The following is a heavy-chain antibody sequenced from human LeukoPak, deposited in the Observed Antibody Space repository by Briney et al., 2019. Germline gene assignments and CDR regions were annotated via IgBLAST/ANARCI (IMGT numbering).Heavy chain of an antibody. CDR1: GYSFTSYW. D-gene: IGHD1-7*01. CDR2: IYPGDSDT. CDR3: ARGGLSRTLRPLDY. J-gene: IGHJ4*02. V-gene: IGHV5-51*01. Sequence: GESLKISCKGSGYSFTSYWVAWVRQMPGKGLEWMGIIYPGDSDTRYSPSFQGQVTISADKAISTAYLQLSSLKASDTAMYYCARGGLSRTLRPLDYWGQGTLVTVSS.